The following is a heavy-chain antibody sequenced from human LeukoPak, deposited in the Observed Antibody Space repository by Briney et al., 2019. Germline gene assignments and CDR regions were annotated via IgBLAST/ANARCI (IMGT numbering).Heavy chain of an antibody. J-gene: IGHJ5*02. Sequence: SETLSLTRALYLGSFSGYYWSWLRQPPGKGLECIGEINHSGSTNYNPSLKSRVTISLDTSKNQFSLKLSSVTDADTAVYYCARGGRRITIFGVVMVWFDPWGQGTLVTVSS. CDR1: LGSFSGYY. V-gene: IGHV4-34*01. CDR3: ARGGRRITIFGVVMVWFDP. CDR2: INHSGST. D-gene: IGHD3-3*01.